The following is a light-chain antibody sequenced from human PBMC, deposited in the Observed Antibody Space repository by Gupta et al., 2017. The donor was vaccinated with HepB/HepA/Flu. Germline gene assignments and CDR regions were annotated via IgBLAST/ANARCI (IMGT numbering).Light chain of an antibody. CDR3: MQGIHWPRT. V-gene: IGKV2-28*01. Sequence: IVLSPFPLSLPVTPGEPASISCRSSQSLLNSNGYHYLDWYVQKPGQSPQRLISVVSLRDSGVPDRFSGSGSGTDFTLKISRVEAEDVGVYYCMQGIHWPRTFGQGTKVEIK. CDR1: QSLLNSNGYHY. CDR2: VVS. J-gene: IGKJ1*01.